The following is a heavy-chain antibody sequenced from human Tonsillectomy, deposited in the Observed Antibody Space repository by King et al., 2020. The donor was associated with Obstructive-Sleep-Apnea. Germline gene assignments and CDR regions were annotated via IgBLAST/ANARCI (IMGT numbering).Heavy chain of an antibody. Sequence: TLKESGPTLVKPTQTLTLTCTFSGFSLSTSGVGVGWIRQPPGKALEWLALIYWDDDKRYSPSLRSRLTITKDTSKNQVVLTMTNMDPVDTATYYCAHSPHYYDSSGYWYGTNYYYYGMDVWGQGTTVTVSS. CDR2: IYWDDDK. J-gene: IGHJ6*02. D-gene: IGHD3-22*01. CDR3: AHSPHYYDSSGYWYGTNYYYYGMDV. V-gene: IGHV2-5*02. CDR1: GFSLSTSGVG.